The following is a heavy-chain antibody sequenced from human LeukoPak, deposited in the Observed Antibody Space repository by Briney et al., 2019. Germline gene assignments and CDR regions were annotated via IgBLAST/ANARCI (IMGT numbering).Heavy chain of an antibody. D-gene: IGHD3-3*01. V-gene: IGHV4-59*08. CDR3: ARSYDFWSGYQTDYYYYMDV. Sequence: SETLSLTCTVSGGSISSYYWSWIRQPPGKGLEWVGYIYYSGSTNYSPSLKSRVTISVDTSKNQFSLKLSSVTAADTAVYYCARSYDFWSGYQTDYYYYMDVWGKGTTVTVSS. J-gene: IGHJ6*03. CDR2: IYYSGST. CDR1: GGSISSYY.